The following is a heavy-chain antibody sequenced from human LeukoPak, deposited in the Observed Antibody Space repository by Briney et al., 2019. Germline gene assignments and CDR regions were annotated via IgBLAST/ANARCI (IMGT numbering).Heavy chain of an antibody. CDR1: GFTFDDYG. D-gene: IGHD4-11*01. V-gene: IGHV3-20*04. Sequence: GGSLRLSCAASGFTFDDYGMSWVRQAPGKGLERVSGINWNGGSTGHADSVKGRFTISRDNAKNSLYLQMNSLRAEDTALYYCARCVRSTDFPYYYYMDVWGKGTTVTVSS. CDR2: INWNGGST. J-gene: IGHJ6*03. CDR3: ARCVRSTDFPYYYYMDV.